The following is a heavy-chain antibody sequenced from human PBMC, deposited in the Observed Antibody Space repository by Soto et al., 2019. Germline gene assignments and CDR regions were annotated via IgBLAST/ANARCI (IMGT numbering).Heavy chain of an antibody. CDR2: ISYDGTKT. J-gene: IGHJ6*02. CDR1: GFNLHSYG. V-gene: IGHV3-30*03. CDR3: VATTTAAGTLGYFYGMDV. D-gene: IGHD6-13*01. Sequence: QLVESGGGVVQPGRSLRLSCAASGFNLHSYGMHWVRQAPGMGLEWVAVISYDGTKTYYGDSEKGRFSVSRDNSENMVYLQVNSLTTEDTAVYYCVATTTAAGTLGYFYGMDVWGQGTTVTVSS.